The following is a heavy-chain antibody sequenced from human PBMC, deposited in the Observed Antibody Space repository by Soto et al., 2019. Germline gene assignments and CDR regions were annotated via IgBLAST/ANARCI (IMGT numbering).Heavy chain of an antibody. D-gene: IGHD3-10*01. Sequence: LRLSCVASGFTFSNNDMTWVRQAPGKGLEWVSTIDGTSTFSNYADSVEGRFTISRDNSRNTVYLQMNSLRADDTAVYYCAKNSGSFTAWGQGTLVTVSS. J-gene: IGHJ5*02. V-gene: IGHV3-23*05. CDR1: GFTFSNND. CDR2: IDGTSTFS. CDR3: AKNSGSFTA.